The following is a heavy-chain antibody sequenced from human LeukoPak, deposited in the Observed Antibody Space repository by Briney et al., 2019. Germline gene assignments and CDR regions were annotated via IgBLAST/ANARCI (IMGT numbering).Heavy chain of an antibody. Sequence: SETLSLTCTVSGGSVSSYYWSWIRQPPGKGLEWIGYIYYSGSTNYNPSLKSRVTISVDTSKNQFSLKLSSVTAADTAVYYCARTQWLVARDNWFDPWGQGTLVTVSS. D-gene: IGHD6-19*01. V-gene: IGHV4-59*02. CDR2: IYYSGST. CDR3: ARTQWLVARDNWFDP. CDR1: GGSVSSYY. J-gene: IGHJ5*02.